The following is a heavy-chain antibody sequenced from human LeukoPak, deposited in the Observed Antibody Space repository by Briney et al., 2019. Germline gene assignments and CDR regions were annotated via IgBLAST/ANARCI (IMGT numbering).Heavy chain of an antibody. CDR1: GSSVSTNYY. D-gene: IGHD3-16*01. CDR3: ARAFPGFYP. Sequence: PSETLSLTCAVSGSSVSTNYYWGWIRQLPGRGLEWIGSIYQSGTTYYNPSLKSRVTMSIDTSRNQFSLKLTSVTAAATAIYYCARAFPGFYPWGQGTQVIVSS. J-gene: IGHJ5*02. CDR2: IYQSGTT. V-gene: IGHV4-38-2*01.